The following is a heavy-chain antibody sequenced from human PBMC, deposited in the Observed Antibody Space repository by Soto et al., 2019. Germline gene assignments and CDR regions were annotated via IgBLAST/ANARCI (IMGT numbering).Heavy chain of an antibody. D-gene: IGHD3-22*01. CDR1: GFTFSSYA. Sequence: ESGGGVVQPGRSLRLSCAASGFTFSSYAMHWVRQAPGKGLEWVAVISYDGSNKYYADSVKGRFTISRDNSKNTLYLQMNSLRAEDTAVYYCARQTLYYYDSSGYSSGFDPWGQGTLVTVSS. CDR2: ISYDGSNK. CDR3: ARQTLYYYDSSGYSSGFDP. V-gene: IGHV3-30-3*01. J-gene: IGHJ5*02.